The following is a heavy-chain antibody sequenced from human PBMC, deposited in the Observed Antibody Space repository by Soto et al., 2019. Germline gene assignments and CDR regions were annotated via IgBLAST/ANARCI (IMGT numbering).Heavy chain of an antibody. Sequence: SXKVSFKASGYTXSDYYRHLVRQAPGQGLEWMGWINPNSGGTNYAKKFQGRVTMTRDTSISTAYMELNRLRSDDTAVYYCARDQSPSSGWPGMDVWGQGTTATVS. J-gene: IGHJ6*02. CDR2: INPNSGGT. D-gene: IGHD6-19*01. V-gene: IGHV1-2*02. CDR3: ARDQSPSSGWPGMDV. CDR1: GYTXSDYY.